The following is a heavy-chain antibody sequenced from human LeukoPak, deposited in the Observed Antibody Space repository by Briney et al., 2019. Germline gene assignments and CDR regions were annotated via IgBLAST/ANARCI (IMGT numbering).Heavy chain of an antibody. D-gene: IGHD3-10*01. V-gene: IGHV4-39*01. CDR1: GGSLNSPNYY. Sequence: PSETLSLTCIVSGGSLNSPNYYWVWIRQPPGKGLEWIGTIYYTGTTYYNPSLKSRLTISVDTSKNQFSLKLTSVTAADTAVYYCARHDYYGSPNWCDPWGRGTLITVSS. CDR2: IYYTGTT. J-gene: IGHJ5*01. CDR3: ARHDYYGSPNWCDP.